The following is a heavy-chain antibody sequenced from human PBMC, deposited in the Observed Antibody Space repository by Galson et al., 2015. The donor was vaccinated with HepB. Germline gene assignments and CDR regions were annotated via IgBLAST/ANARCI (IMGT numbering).Heavy chain of an antibody. J-gene: IGHJ4*02. CDR2: IRQDGSAK. Sequence: SLRLSCAASGFTFSSYWMSWVRQAPGKGLEWVANIRQDGSAKYYVDSVKGRFTISRDNAKNSLYLQMNSLRAEDTAVYYCARVLRYSYGYHFDYWGQGTLVTVSS. V-gene: IGHV3-7*01. CDR3: ARVLRYSYGYHFDY. D-gene: IGHD5-18*01. CDR1: GFTFSSYW.